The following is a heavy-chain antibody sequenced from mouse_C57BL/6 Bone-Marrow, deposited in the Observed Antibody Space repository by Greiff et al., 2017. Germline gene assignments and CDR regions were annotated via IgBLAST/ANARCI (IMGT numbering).Heavy chain of an antibody. CDR2: IHPNSGST. CDR1: GYTFTSYW. Sequence: QVQLQQPGAELVKPGASVKLSCKASGYTFTSYWMHWVKQRPGQGLGWIGMIHPNSGSTNYNEKFKSKATLTVDKSSSTAYMQLSSLTSEDSAVYYCARRRRWYFDVWGAGTTVTVSS. J-gene: IGHJ1*01. V-gene: IGHV1-64*01. CDR3: ARRRRWYFDV.